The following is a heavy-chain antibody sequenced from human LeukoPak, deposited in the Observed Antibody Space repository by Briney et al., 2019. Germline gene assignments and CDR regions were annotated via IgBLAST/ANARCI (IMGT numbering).Heavy chain of an antibody. CDR1: GGSLSSYY. CDR3: ARDSLGYSSSWYNNWFDP. CDR2: IYTSGST. Sequence: SETLSLTCTVSGGSLSSYYWSWIRQPAGKGLEWIGRIYTSGSTNYNPSLKSRVTMSVDTSKNQFSLKLSSVTAADTAVYYCARDSLGYSSSWYNNWFDPWGQGTLVTVSS. D-gene: IGHD6-13*01. V-gene: IGHV4-4*07. J-gene: IGHJ5*02.